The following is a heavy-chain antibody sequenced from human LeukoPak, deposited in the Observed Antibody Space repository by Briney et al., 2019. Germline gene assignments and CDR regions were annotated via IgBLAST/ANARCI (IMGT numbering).Heavy chain of an antibody. CDR2: IYYSGST. V-gene: IGHV4-39*02. J-gene: IGHJ4*02. CDR1: GGSISSSSYY. CDR3: ARDSPNEAILWWSIDY. Sequence: PSETLSLTCTVSGGSISSSSYYWGWIRQPPGKGLEWIGSIYYSGSTYYNPSLKSRVTISVDTSKNQFSLKLSSVTAADTAVYYCARDSPNEAILWWSIDYWGQGTLVTVSS. D-gene: IGHD2-21*01.